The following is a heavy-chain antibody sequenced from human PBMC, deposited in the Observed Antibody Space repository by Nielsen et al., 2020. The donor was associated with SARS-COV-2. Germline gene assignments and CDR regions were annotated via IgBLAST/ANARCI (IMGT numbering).Heavy chain of an antibody. CDR3: ARNGIRLRTYYYSGLDV. CDR2: INSANGNT. Sequence: ASVKVSCKASGYTFTNYAIHWVRQAPGQGLEWMGWINSANGNTEFSQKFQGRVTSSTDTSANTIYMELSSLRSEDTAVYYCARNGIRLRTYYYSGLDVWGQGTTVTVSS. J-gene: IGHJ6*02. CDR1: GYTFTNYA. D-gene: IGHD4-17*01. V-gene: IGHV1-3*01.